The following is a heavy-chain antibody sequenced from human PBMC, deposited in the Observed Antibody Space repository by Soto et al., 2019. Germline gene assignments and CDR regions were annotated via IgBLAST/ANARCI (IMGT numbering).Heavy chain of an antibody. CDR3: AKVSKELHRWDIDFWSGYIDY. CDR1: GFTFSSYA. D-gene: IGHD3-3*01. V-gene: IGHV3-23*01. CDR2: ISGSGGST. J-gene: IGHJ4*02. Sequence: GGSLRLSCAASGFTFSSYAMSWVRQAPGKGLEWVSAISGSGGSTYYADSVKGRFTISRDNSKNTLYLQMNSLRAEDTAVYYCAKVSKELHRWDIDFWSGYIDYWGQGTLVTVSS.